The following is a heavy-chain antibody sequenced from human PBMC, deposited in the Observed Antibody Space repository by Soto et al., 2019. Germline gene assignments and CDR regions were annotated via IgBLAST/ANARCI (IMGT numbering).Heavy chain of an antibody. CDR2: ISYDGSNK. Sequence: GGSLRLSCAASGFTFSSYGMHWVRQASGKGLEWVAVISYDGSNKYYADSVKGRFTISRDNSKNTLYLQMNSLRAEDTAVYYSAKDHSGTLRMDYWGQGTLVTVS. D-gene: IGHD1-26*01. V-gene: IGHV3-30*18. J-gene: IGHJ4*02. CDR3: AKDHSGTLRMDY. CDR1: GFTFSSYG.